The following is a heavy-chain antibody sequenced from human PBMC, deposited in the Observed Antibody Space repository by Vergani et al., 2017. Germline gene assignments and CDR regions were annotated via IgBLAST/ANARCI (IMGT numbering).Heavy chain of an antibody. Sequence: EVQLLESGGGLVQPGGSLRLSCAASGFTFSSYAMSWVRQAPGKGLAWVSAISGSGGSTYYADSVKGRFTISRDNSKNTLYLQMNSLRAEDTAVYYCAKDRCSGDCLKRDYYYYMDVWGKGTTVTVSS. CDR1: GFTFSSYA. D-gene: IGHD2-21*01. V-gene: IGHV3-23*01. CDR2: ISGSGGST. CDR3: AKDRCSGDCLKRDYYYYMDV. J-gene: IGHJ6*03.